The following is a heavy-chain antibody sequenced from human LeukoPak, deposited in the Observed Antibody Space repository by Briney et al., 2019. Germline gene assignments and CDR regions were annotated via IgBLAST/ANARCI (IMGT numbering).Heavy chain of an antibody. CDR2: INHSGYT. CDR1: GESFSGYH. J-gene: IGHJ4*02. CDR3: ARLYKWNYGFDY. V-gene: IGHV4-34*01. Sequence: SSETLSLTCAVYGESFSGYHWSWIRQPPGKGLEWIGEINHSGYTNYNPSLKSRVTILVDTSKKHFSLNLSSVTAADTAVYYCARLYKWNYGFDYWGQGTLVTVSS. D-gene: IGHD1-7*01.